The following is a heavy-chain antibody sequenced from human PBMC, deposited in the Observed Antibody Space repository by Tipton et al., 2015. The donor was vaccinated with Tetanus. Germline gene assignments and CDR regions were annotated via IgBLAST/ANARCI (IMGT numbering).Heavy chain of an antibody. D-gene: IGHD2-21*02. CDR2: IYYNGNT. V-gene: IGHV4-39*01. Sequence: TLSLTCTASRGSISSGTFYWDWIRQPPGKGLEWIGNIYYNGNTLENPSLKGRVTLSLDKSKNQFSLNLTSVTAADTAVYYCARTADNWFDPWGQGTLVTVSS. J-gene: IGHJ5*02. CDR3: ARTADNWFDP. CDR1: RGSISSGTFY.